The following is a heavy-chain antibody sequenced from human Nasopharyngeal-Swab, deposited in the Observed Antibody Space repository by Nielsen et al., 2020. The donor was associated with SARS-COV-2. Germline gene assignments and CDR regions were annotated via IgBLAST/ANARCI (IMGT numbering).Heavy chain of an antibody. V-gene: IGHV1-46*01. J-gene: IGHJ3*02. D-gene: IGHD1-26*01. Sequence: ASVKVSCKASVYTFTSYYMHWVRQAPGQGLEWMGIINPSGGSTSYAQKFQGRVTMTRDTSTSTVYMELSSLRSEDTAVYYCARDGSSGGATSAFDIWGQGTMVTVSS. CDR2: INPSGGST. CDR1: VYTFTSYY. CDR3: ARDGSSGGATSAFDI.